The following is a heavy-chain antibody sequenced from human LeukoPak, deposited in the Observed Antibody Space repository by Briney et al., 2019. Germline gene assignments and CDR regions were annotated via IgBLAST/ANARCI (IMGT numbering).Heavy chain of an antibody. CDR1: GGSISSGDYY. CDR2: IYYSGST. J-gene: IGHJ4*02. Sequence: SETLSLTCTVSGGSISSGDYYWSWIRQPPGKGLGWIGYIYYSGSTYYNPSLKSRVTISVDTSKNQFSLKLSSVTAADTAVYYCARRGYSYGSYYFDYWGQGTLVTVSS. D-gene: IGHD5-18*01. CDR3: ARRGYSYGSYYFDY. V-gene: IGHV4-30-4*01.